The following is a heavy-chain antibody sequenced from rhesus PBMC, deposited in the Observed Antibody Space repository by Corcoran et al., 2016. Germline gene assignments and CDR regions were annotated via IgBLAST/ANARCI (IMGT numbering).Heavy chain of an antibody. CDR3: AKDVEVFTALDS. CDR2: INSGGGRT. J-gene: IGHJ4*01. Sequence: EVQLVETGGGLVQPGGSLKLSCAASGFTFSSYGMSCVRQAPGTGLEWVSAINSGGGRTYYADSVKCRFTISRDNSKNTLSLQMNSLRAEDTAVYYCAKDVEVFTALDSWGQGVLVTVSS. V-gene: IGHV3S5*01. CDR1: GFTFSSYG. D-gene: IGHD2-27*01.